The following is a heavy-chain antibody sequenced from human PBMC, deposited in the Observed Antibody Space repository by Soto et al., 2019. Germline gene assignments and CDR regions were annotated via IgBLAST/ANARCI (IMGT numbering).Heavy chain of an antibody. J-gene: IGHJ3*02. V-gene: IGHV1-3*01. Sequence: GASVKVSCKASGYTFTSYAMHWVRQAPGQRLEWMGWINAGNGNTKYSQKFQGRVTITRDTSASTAYMELSSLRSEDTAVYYCARDNIVVVPAARGPDAFDIWGQGTMVTGSS. CDR3: ARDNIVVVPAARGPDAFDI. CDR1: GYTFTSYA. CDR2: INAGNGNT. D-gene: IGHD2-2*01.